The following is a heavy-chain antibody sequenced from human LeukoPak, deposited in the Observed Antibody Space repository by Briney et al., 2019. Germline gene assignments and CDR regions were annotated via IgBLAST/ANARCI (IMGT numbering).Heavy chain of an antibody. CDR2: ISYDGSNK. CDR3: AKVMKLLDY. CDR1: GFTFSSYG. D-gene: IGHD3-10*01. V-gene: IGHV3-30*18. J-gene: IGHJ4*02. Sequence: GRSLRLSCAASGFTFSSYGMHWVRQAPGKGLEWVAVISYDGSNKYYADSVKGRFTISRDNSKNTLYLQMNGLRAEDTAVYYCAKVMKLLDYWGQGTLVTVSS.